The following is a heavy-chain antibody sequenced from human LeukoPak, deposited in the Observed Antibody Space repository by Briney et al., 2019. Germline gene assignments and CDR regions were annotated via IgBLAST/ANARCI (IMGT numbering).Heavy chain of an antibody. D-gene: IGHD5-18*01. V-gene: IGHV3-11*04. J-gene: IGHJ4*02. CDR1: GFSLTDYY. CDR3: TRTSIRGYSHGSDS. CDR2: ISSNSNTI. Sequence: GGSLRLSCTASGFSLTDYYMSWIRQAPGKGLEWVSYISSNSNTIRYADSVRGRFTISRDNSRDSVFLQMNDLRVEDTAVYYCTRTSIRGYSHGSDSWGQGTRVTVSS.